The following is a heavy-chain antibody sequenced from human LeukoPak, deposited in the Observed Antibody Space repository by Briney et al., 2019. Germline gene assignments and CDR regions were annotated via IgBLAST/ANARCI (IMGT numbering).Heavy chain of an antibody. CDR3: AREKVRGVITQNFGY. CDR2: IYYSGST. V-gene: IGHV4-59*12. D-gene: IGHD3-10*01. CDR1: GGSISSYY. J-gene: IGHJ4*02. Sequence: SETLSLTCTVSGGSISSYYWSWIRQTPGKGLEWIGYIYYSGSTNYNPSLKSRVTISVDTSKNQFSLKLSSVTAADTAVYYCAREKVRGVITQNFGYWGQGTLVTVSS.